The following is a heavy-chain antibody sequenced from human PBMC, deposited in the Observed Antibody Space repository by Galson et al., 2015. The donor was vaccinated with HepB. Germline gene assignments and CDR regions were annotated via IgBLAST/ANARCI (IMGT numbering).Heavy chain of an antibody. CDR1: GFTFSSYA. Sequence: SLRLSCAASGFTFSSYAMSWVRQTPERGLEWVSAISGRGGSTYYADSVKGRFIISRDNSKNTVYLQMNSLRDEDTAIYYCAKDPYSSSWYGWPCEHWGQGTLVTVSS. V-gene: IGHV3-23*01. J-gene: IGHJ4*02. CDR2: ISGRGGST. CDR3: AKDPYSSSWYGWPCEH. D-gene: IGHD6-13*01.